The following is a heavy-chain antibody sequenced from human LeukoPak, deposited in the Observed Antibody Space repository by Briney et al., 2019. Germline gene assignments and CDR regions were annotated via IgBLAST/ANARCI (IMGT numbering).Heavy chain of an antibody. D-gene: IGHD3-22*01. CDR3: ANGRGPTGYYDSSGYYFDY. Sequence: PGGSLRLSCVASGFTFSSYGMHWVRQAPGKGLEWVADIWYDGKNEHFADSVKGRFTISRDNSKNTLFLQMNSLRAEDTAVYYCANGRGPTGYYDSSGYYFDYWGQGTLVTVSS. CDR1: GFTFSSYG. CDR2: IWYDGKNE. V-gene: IGHV3-33*06. J-gene: IGHJ4*02.